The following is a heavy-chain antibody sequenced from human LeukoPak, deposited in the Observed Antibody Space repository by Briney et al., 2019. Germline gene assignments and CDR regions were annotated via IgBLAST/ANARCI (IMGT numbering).Heavy chain of an antibody. D-gene: IGHD2-15*01. V-gene: IGHV3-9*01. CDR1: GFTFDDYA. J-gene: IGHJ4*02. CDR3: AKGGGDCSGGSCFDY. CDR2: ISWNSGSI. Sequence: GRSLRLSCAASGFTFDDYAMHWVRQAPGKGLEWVSGISWNSGSIGYADSVKGRFTISRDNAKNSLYLQMNSLRAEDTALYYCAKGGGDCSGGSCFDYWGQGTLVTVSS.